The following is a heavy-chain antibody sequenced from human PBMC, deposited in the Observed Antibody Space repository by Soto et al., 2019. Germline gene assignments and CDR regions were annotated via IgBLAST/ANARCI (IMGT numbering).Heavy chain of an antibody. V-gene: IGHV5-51*01. Sequence: GESLKISCKGSGYSFITYRIGWVRQMPGKGLQWMGIIYPGDSDTTYSPSFEGQVTISLDKSIATAYLQWSSLKASDTAIYYCARGIKGGTPFYAMDVWGQGTTVTVSS. CDR1: GYSFITYR. CDR3: ARGIKGGTPFYAMDV. J-gene: IGHJ6*02. CDR2: IYPGDSDT. D-gene: IGHD1-26*01.